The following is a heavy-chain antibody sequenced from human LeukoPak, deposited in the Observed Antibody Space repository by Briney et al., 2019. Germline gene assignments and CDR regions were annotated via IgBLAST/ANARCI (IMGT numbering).Heavy chain of an antibody. V-gene: IGHV3-66*01. Sequence: GGSLRLSCAASGFPFTGYAMSWVRQAPGKGLEWVSVIYGGVNTVYADSVQGRFTISRDNSKNTLYLQMSSLRAEDTAVYYCAKSPKTGFLFDYWGKGTLVTVSS. D-gene: IGHD1-1*01. J-gene: IGHJ4*02. CDR3: AKSPKTGFLFDY. CDR1: GFPFTGYA. CDR2: IYGGVNT.